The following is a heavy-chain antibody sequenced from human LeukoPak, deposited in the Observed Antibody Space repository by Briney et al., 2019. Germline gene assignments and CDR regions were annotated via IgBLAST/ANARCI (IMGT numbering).Heavy chain of an antibody. CDR2: INWNGGST. Sequence: GGSLRLSCAASGFTFSSYRMNWVRQAPGKGLEWVSGINWNGGSTGYADSVKGRFTISRDNAKNSLYLQMNSLRAEDTALYHCARSKTSIVLGHFQHWGQGTLVTVSS. CDR3: ARSKTSIVLGHFQH. J-gene: IGHJ1*01. CDR1: GFTFSSYR. V-gene: IGHV3-20*01. D-gene: IGHD2-8*01.